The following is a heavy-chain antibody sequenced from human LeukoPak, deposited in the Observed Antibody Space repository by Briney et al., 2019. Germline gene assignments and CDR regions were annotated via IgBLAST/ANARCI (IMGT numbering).Heavy chain of an antibody. CDR2: FNPDSGGT. V-gene: IGHV1-2*02. CDR3: AKDRYGDYEAPFHYYMDA. J-gene: IGHJ6*03. D-gene: IGHD5-12*01. CDR1: GYTFTGYY. Sequence: GASVKVSCKASGYTFTGYYMHWVRQAPGQGLEWMGWFNPDSGGTNYAQKLQGRVTITRDTSIDTAYMQLSRLRSDDTAVYYCAKDRYGDYEAPFHYYMDAWGRGTTVTVSS.